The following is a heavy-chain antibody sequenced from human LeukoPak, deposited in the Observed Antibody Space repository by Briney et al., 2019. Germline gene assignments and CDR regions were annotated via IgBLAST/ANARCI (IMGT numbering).Heavy chain of an antibody. D-gene: IGHD2-15*01. CDR3: TRDSPTPDGGFVNSFDY. CDR1: GFTFGDYA. J-gene: IGHJ4*02. V-gene: IGHV3-49*04. CDR2: IRSKAYGGTT. Sequence: PGGSLRLSCTASGFTFGDYAMSWVRQAPGKGLEWVGFIRSKAYGGTTEYAASVKGRFTISRDDSKSIAYLQMNSLKTEDTAVYYCTRDSPTPDGGFVNSFDYWGQGTLVTVSS.